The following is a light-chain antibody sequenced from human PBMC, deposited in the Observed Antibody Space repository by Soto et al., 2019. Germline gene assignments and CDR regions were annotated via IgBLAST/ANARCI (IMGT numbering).Light chain of an antibody. V-gene: IGKV3-15*01. CDR3: QHYNNWPIT. CDR1: QSVASN. J-gene: IGKJ5*01. CDR2: GTS. Sequence: EIVMTQSPASLSVSPGESVTLSFRASQSVASNLAWYQQKPGRAPRLLIYGTSTRATGVPARFSGSGSGTDFTLTISSLQAADFAVYHCQHYNNWPITFGQGTRLE.